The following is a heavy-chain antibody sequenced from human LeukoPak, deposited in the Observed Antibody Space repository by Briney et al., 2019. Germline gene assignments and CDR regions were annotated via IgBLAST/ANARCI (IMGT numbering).Heavy chain of an antibody. CDR3: ARSQDSSGYYYSASGNYFDY. J-gene: IGHJ4*02. Sequence: ASVKVSCKASGYTFTGYYMHWVRQAPGQGLEWMGRINPNSGGTNYAQKFQGRVSMTTDTSTSTAYMELRSLRSDDTAVYYCARSQDSSGYYYSASGNYFDYWGQGTLVTVSS. CDR1: GYTFTGYY. V-gene: IGHV1-2*06. CDR2: INPNSGGT. D-gene: IGHD3-22*01.